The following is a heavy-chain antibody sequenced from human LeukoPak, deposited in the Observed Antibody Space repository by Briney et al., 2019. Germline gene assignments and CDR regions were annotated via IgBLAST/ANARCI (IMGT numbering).Heavy chain of an antibody. V-gene: IGHV3-30*02. CDR3: AKEGGSQNYYYYYMDV. D-gene: IGHD1-26*01. Sequence: GGSLRLSCAASGFTFSSYVMHWVRQAPGKGLECVAFIRYDESNKYYADSVRGRFTISRDNSKTTLYLQMNSLRAEDTAVYYCAKEGGSQNYYYYYMDVWGKGTTVTVSS. CDR1: GFTFSSYV. J-gene: IGHJ6*03. CDR2: IRYDESNK.